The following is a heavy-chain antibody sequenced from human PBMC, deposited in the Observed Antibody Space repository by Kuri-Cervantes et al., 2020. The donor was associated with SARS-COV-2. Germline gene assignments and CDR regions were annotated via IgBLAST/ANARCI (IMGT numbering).Heavy chain of an antibody. D-gene: IGHD1-26*01. Sequence: ASVKVSCKGYGYTVSSYGIAWVRQAPGQGLEWMAWIRVSNGNTNSAQKFQAGVAMTTDTSTNTVFMELRSLRSDDTAVYYCARSYYGRYSDGFDIWGQGTLVTVSS. CDR2: IRVSNGNT. CDR3: ARSYYGRYSDGFDI. V-gene: IGHV1-18*04. J-gene: IGHJ3*02. CDR1: GYTVSSYG.